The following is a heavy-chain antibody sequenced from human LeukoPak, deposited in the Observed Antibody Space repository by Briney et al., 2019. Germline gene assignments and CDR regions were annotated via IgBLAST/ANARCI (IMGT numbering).Heavy chain of an antibody. CDR2: INPNSGGT. D-gene: IGHD2-2*01. V-gene: IGHV1-2*06. CDR1: GYTFTGYY. Sequence: ASVKVSCKASGYTFTGYYMNWVRQAPGQGLEWMGRINPNSGGTNYAQKFQGRVTMTRDTSISTAYMELSRLRSDDTAVYYCASPLIVVVPAVDYWGQGTLVTVSS. CDR3: ASPLIVVVPAVDY. J-gene: IGHJ4*02.